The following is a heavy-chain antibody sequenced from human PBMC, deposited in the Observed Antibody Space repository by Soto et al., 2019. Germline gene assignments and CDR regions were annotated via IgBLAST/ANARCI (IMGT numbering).Heavy chain of an antibody. CDR1: GYTFTSYG. CDR2: ISAYNGNT. D-gene: IGHD5-12*01. V-gene: IGHV1-18*04. CDR3: AVNGYSGYDYGGPDY. Sequence: QVQLVQSGAEVKKPGASVKVSCKASGYTFTSYGISWVRQAPGQGLEWMGWISAYNGNTNYAQKLQCRVTMTTDTSTSTADMELRSLRSDDTAVYYCAVNGYSGYDYGGPDYWGQGTLVTVSS. J-gene: IGHJ4*02.